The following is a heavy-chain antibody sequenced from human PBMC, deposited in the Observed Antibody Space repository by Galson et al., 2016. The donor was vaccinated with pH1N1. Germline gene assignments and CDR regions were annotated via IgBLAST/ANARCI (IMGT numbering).Heavy chain of an antibody. CDR2: IIWKGGST. V-gene: IGHV3-20*04. CDR1: GFAFDEYG. Sequence: SLRLSCAASGFAFDEYGMSWVRQVEGKGLEWISGIIWKGGSTAYADSVKGRFTIFRDNAKNSLFLQMHSLRAEDTALYYCARTPAKTQHYCTGGGCYSLNSYYGMDVWGQGTTVTVSS. D-gene: IGHD2-15*01. J-gene: IGHJ6*02. CDR3: ARTPAKTQHYCTGGGCYSLNSYYGMDV.